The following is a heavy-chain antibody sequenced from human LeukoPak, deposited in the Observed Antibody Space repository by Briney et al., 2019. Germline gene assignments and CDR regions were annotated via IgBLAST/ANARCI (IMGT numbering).Heavy chain of an antibody. Sequence: SETLSLTCSVSGGSISSSNYYWGWIRQPPGKELEWIGSIYYTGSTYYNPSLKSRVTISVDTSKNQFSLKLSSVTAADTAVYYCARRGDSGCYHYFDYWGQGTLVTISS. CDR1: GGSISSSNYY. J-gene: IGHJ4*02. CDR2: IYYTGST. D-gene: IGHD6-19*01. CDR3: ARRGDSGCYHYFDY. V-gene: IGHV4-39*07.